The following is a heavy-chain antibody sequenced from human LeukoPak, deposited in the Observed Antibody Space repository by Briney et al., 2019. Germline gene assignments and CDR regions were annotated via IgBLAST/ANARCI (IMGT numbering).Heavy chain of an antibody. V-gene: IGHV4-39*01. D-gene: IGHD6-19*01. CDR3: ARHKISVAGTRDFDY. J-gene: IGHJ4*02. CDR1: GGSISSSSYY. CDR2: IYYSGST. Sequence: SETLSLTCTVSGGSISSSSYYWGWIRQPPGKGLEWIGSIYYSGSTYYNPSLKSRVTISVDTSKNQFSLKLSSVTAADTAVYYCARHKISVAGTRDFDYWGQGALVTVSS.